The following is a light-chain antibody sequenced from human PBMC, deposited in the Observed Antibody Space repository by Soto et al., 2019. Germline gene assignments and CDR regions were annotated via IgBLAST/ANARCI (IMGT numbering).Light chain of an antibody. CDR2: YDS. CDR1: NIGSKS. CDR3: QVWDISSGHVV. J-gene: IGLJ3*02. Sequence: SYELTQPPSVSVAPGKTASVACGGSNIGSKSVHWYQKKSGQAPVLVMYYDSDRPSGIPERFSGSNSGNTATLTSSRVEAGDEAAYYCQVWDISSGHVVFGGGTKLTVL. V-gene: IGLV3-21*01.